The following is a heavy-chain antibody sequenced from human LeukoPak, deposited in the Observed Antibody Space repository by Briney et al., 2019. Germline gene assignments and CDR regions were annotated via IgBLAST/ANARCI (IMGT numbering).Heavy chain of an antibody. V-gene: IGHV3-23*01. CDR1: GFTFSSYA. CDR3: AKDPVSTCSGGSCYSYKDY. Sequence: GGSLRLSCAASGFTFSSYAMSWVRQAPGKGLEWVSAISGSGGSTYYADSVKGRFTISRDNSKNTLYLQMNSLRAEHTAVYYCAKDPVSTCSGGSCYSYKDYWGQGTLVTVSS. D-gene: IGHD2-15*01. J-gene: IGHJ4*02. CDR2: ISGSGGST.